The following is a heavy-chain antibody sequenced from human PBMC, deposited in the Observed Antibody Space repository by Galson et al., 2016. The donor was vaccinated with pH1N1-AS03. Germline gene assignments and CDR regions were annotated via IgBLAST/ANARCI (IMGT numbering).Heavy chain of an antibody. D-gene: IGHD6-19*01. Sequence: SLRLSCAASGFTYDVYWMTWVRQAPGKGLEWVAKINQDGSDKKYANSVKGRFTISRDNAENSLYLQMNSLRSEDTAVYYCATGRTYTRGWILHYWGQGTQVAVSS. CDR2: INQDGSDK. CDR1: GFTYDVYW. CDR3: ATGRTYTRGWILHY. V-gene: IGHV3-7*03. J-gene: IGHJ4*02.